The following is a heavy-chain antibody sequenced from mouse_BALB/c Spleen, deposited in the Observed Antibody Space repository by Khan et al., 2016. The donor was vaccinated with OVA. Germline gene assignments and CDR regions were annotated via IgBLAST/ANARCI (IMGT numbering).Heavy chain of an antibody. D-gene: IGHD1-2*01. J-gene: IGHJ3*01. Sequence: QVQLQQSGAELARPGASVKLSCKASGYTFTDYYINWVKQRTGQGLEWIGEISPGSGDTYYNEKFKGKATLTADKSSSTAYMQLSSLTSEASAVDFCARRNYFGDTFAYWGQRTLVTVSA. CDR3: ARRNYFGDTFAY. CDR2: ISPGSGDT. V-gene: IGHV1-77*01. CDR1: GYTFTDYY.